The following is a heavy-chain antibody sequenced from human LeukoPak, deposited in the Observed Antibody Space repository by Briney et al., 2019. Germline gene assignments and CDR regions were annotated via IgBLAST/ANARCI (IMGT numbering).Heavy chain of an antibody. Sequence: GGSLRLSCAASGFTFSSYGMSWVRQAPGKGLEWVANIKEDGSEKYYVDSVKGRFTISRDNAKNTLSLHMSSLRAEDTAIYYCVRETYGAGNRSFDLWGRGTLVVVSS. CDR3: VRETYGAGNRSFDL. CDR2: IKEDGSEK. J-gene: IGHJ2*01. V-gene: IGHV3-7*01. CDR1: GFTFSSYG. D-gene: IGHD3-10*01.